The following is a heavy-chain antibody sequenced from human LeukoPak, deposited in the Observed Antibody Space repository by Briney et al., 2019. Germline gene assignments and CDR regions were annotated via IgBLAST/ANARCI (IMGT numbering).Heavy chain of an antibody. CDR1: GFTFSSYS. D-gene: IGHD3-10*01. CDR3: ARVGSGGYSP. J-gene: IGHJ4*02. Sequence: KSGGSLRLSCAASGFTFSSYSMNWVRQAPGKGLEWVSSISSSSSYVYYADSVKGRFTISRDNAKNSLYLQMNSLRAEDTAVYYCARVGSGGYSPWGQGTLVTVSS. CDR2: ISSSSSYV. V-gene: IGHV3-21*01.